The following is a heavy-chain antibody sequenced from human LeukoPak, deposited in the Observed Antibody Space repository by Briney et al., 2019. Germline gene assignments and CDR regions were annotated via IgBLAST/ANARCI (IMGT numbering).Heavy chain of an antibody. D-gene: IGHD3-22*01. Sequence: SETLSLTCTVSGGSISSGGYYWSWIRQHPGKGLEWIGYIYYSGSTYYNPSLKSRVTISVDTSKNQFSLKLSSVTAADTAVYYCARSTYYYDSSGYGPVDAFDNWGQGTMVTVSS. V-gene: IGHV4-31*03. CDR3: ARSTYYYDSSGYGPVDAFDN. J-gene: IGHJ3*02. CDR2: IYYSGST. CDR1: GGSISSGGYY.